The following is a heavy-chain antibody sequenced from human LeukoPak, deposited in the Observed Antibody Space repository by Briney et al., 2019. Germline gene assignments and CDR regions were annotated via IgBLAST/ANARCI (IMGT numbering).Heavy chain of an antibody. CDR2: IYYSGST. Sequence: SETLSLTCAVSGGSISTYYWSWIRQPPGKGLEWIGYIYYSGSTGYNPSLKSRVTISVDTSKNQFSLKLSSVTAADTAVYYCARSYNSRGYYYYGMDVWGQGTTVTVSS. J-gene: IGHJ6*02. CDR1: GGSISTYY. V-gene: IGHV4-59*01. D-gene: IGHD3-22*01. CDR3: ARSYNSRGYYYYGMDV.